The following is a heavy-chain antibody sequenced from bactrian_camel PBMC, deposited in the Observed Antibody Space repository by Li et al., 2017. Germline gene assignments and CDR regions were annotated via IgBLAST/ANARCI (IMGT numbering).Heavy chain of an antibody. D-gene: IGHD3*01. V-gene: IGHV3S9*01. Sequence: HVQLVESGGGSVQPGGSLRLTCSVSGYTYIGACMAWFRQVPGKKREGLASIDGDDKIYYNDSVKGRFTISHDNDKNIAYLQMNDLKPEDTAVYYCAASFTACVARAHYVERYNYWGQGTQVTVS. J-gene: IGHJ4*01. CDR2: IDGDDKI. CDR1: GYTYIGAC. CDR3: AASFTACVARAHYVERYNY.